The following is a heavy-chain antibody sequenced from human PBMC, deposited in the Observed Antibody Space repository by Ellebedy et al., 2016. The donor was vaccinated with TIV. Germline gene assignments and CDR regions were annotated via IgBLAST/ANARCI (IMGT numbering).Heavy chain of an antibody. J-gene: IGHJ4*02. D-gene: IGHD3-10*01. Sequence: PSETLSLTCTVSGGSISSSNYYWGWVRQPPGKGLEWIGSFSYSGYTYYTPSLKSRVTVSGDTSKNQFSRKLSSVTAADTAVYYCARQPPLNVMVRGVLYFDNWGQGTLVTVSS. CDR1: GGSISSSNYY. CDR3: ARQPPLNVMVRGVLYFDN. CDR2: FSYSGYT. V-gene: IGHV4-39*01.